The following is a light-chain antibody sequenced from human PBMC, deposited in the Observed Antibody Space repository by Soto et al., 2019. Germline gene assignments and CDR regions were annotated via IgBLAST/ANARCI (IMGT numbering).Light chain of an antibody. CDR1: QSISSN. V-gene: IGKV3-15*01. CDR3: QQYNNWPRA. Sequence: IGLTQSPATLSVSPGERATLSFKASQSISSNVAWYQQKPGQAPRLLIYGASTRATGVPARFSGSGSGTEFTLTISSLQSEDFAVYYCQQYNNWPRAFGQGTKVDI. J-gene: IGKJ1*01. CDR2: GAS.